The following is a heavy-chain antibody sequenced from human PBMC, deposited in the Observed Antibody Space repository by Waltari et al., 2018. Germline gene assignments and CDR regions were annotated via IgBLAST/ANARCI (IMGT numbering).Heavy chain of an antibody. CDR1: GFTFSSYG. J-gene: IGHJ4*02. V-gene: IGHV3-30*18. D-gene: IGHD3-22*01. Sequence: QMQLVESGGGVVQPGRSLRLSCAASGFTFSSYGMPWVRQAPGKGLGWWAVIGVEGSNIHYGESVKGRFTISRDNSKNTVYLQMNSLKVDDTAVYYCAKTEDSSGSVWGQGSLVTVSS. CDR2: IGVEGSNI. CDR3: AKTEDSSGSV.